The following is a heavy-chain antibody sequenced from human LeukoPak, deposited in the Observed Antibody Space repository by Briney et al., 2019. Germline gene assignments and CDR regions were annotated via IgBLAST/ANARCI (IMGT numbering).Heavy chain of an antibody. CDR1: GGTFSSYA. D-gene: IGHD3-22*01. J-gene: IGHJ3*01. Sequence: VASVRVSCKASGGTFSSYAISWVRQAPGQGLEWMGRINPNSGGTNYAQKFQGRVTMTRDTSITTAYMELSRLRSDDTAVYYCARRGSGYFDSREAFNLWGQGTMVTVSS. V-gene: IGHV1-2*06. CDR2: INPNSGGT. CDR3: ARRGSGYFDSREAFNL.